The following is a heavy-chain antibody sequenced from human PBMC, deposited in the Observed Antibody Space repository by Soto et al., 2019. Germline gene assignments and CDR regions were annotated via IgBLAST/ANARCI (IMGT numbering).Heavy chain of an antibody. V-gene: IGHV1-69*13. CDR2: IIPIFGTA. CDR1: GGTFSSYA. J-gene: IGHJ4*02. D-gene: IGHD3-22*01. CDR3: ARAPHYYDSSGYFTPSYYFDY. Sequence: ASVKVSCKASGGTFSSYAISWVRQAPGQGLEWMGGIIPIFGTANYAQKFQGRVTITADESTSTAYMELSSLRSEDTAVYYCARAPHYYDSSGYFTPSYYFDYWGQGTLVTVSS.